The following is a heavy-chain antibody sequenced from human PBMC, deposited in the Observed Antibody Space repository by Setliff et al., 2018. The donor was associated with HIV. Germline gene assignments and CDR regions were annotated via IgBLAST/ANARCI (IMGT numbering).Heavy chain of an antibody. CDR3: ARFSSVYAAIDN. Sequence: GASVKVSCKASGYTFNSYLVYWVRQAPGQGLEWMGWIHPGNDNREYSQRFQGRLTMTRDTSASMVYMELNSLTSEDTAVYFCARFSSVYAAIDNWGPGTLVTVS. D-gene: IGHD2-2*01. CDR1: GYTFNSYL. CDR2: IHPGNDNR. V-gene: IGHV1-3*01. J-gene: IGHJ4*02.